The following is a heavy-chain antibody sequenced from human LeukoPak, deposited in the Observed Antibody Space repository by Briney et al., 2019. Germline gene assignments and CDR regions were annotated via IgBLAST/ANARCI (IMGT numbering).Heavy chain of an antibody. CDR2: MNPNSGNT. CDR1: GYTFTSYD. Sequence: ASVKVSCKASGYTFTSYDINWVRQATGQGLEWMGWMNPNSGNTDYAQKFQGRVTMTRNTSISTAYMELSSLRSEDTAVYYCARLAGHSGIAYGMDVWGQGTTVTVSS. J-gene: IGHJ6*02. CDR3: ARLAGHSGIAYGMDV. V-gene: IGHV1-8*01. D-gene: IGHD1-26*01.